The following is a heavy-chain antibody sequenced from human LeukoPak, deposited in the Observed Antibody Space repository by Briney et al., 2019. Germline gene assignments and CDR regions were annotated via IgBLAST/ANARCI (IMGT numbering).Heavy chain of an antibody. J-gene: IGHJ4*02. D-gene: IGHD3-10*01. CDR3: TRDRPDYYGSGSSIYLDY. CDR1: GFTFGDYA. V-gene: IGHV3-49*04. CDR2: IRSNAYGGTT. Sequence: AGGSLRLSCAASGFTFGDYAVSWVRQAPGKGLEWVGFIRSNAYGGTTEYAASVKGRFTISRDDSESIAYLQMNGLKTEDTAVYYCTRDRPDYYGSGSSIYLDYWGQGTLVTVSS.